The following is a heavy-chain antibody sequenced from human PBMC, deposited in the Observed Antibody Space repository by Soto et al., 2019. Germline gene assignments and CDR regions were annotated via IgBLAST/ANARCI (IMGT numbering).Heavy chain of an antibody. CDR1: GGSFSGYY. J-gene: IGHJ5*02. V-gene: IGHV4-34*01. D-gene: IGHD3-16*02. CDR2: INHSGST. CDR3: ARGKGVITFGGVIVISWFDP. Sequence: SETLSLTCAVYGGSFSGYYWSWIRQPPGKGLEWIGEINHSGSTNYNPSLKSRVTISVDTSKNQFSLKLSSVTAADTAVYYCARGKGVITFGGVIVISWFDPWGQGTLVTVSS.